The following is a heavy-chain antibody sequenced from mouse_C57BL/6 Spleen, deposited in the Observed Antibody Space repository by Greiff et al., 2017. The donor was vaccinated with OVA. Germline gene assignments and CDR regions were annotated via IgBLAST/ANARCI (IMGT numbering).Heavy chain of an antibody. CDR1: GYSITSGYY. J-gene: IGHJ2*01. CDR3: ARGGRYGSSSYFDY. CDR2: ISYDGSN. V-gene: IGHV3-6*01. D-gene: IGHD1-1*01. Sequence: EVKLVESGPGLVKPSQSLSLTCSVTGYSITSGYYWNWIRQFPGNKLEWMGYISYDGSNNYNPSLQNRISITRDTSKNQFFLKLNAVTTEDTATYYCARGGRYGSSSYFDYWGQGTTLTVSS.